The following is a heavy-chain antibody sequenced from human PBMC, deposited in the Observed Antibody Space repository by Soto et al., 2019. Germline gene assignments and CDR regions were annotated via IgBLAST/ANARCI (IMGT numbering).Heavy chain of an antibody. D-gene: IGHD2-15*01. V-gene: IGHV4-59*01. Sequence: PSETLSLTCTVSGGSISSYYWSWIRQPPGKGLEWIGYIYDSGSTNYNPSLKSRVTISVDTSKNQFSLKLSSVTAADTAVYYCARVVNLLLDYWGQGTLVTVSS. CDR2: IYDSGST. J-gene: IGHJ4*02. CDR1: GGSISSYY. CDR3: ARVVNLLLDY.